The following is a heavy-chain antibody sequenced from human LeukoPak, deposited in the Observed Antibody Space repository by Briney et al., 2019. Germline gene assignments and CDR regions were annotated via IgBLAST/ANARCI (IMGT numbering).Heavy chain of an antibody. CDR3: ARLGAAAPYYFDY. J-gene: IGHJ4*02. D-gene: IGHD6-13*01. CDR2: MYNSGST. CDR1: GGSISRSSHY. V-gene: IGHV4-39*01. Sequence: PSETLSLTCIVSGGSISRSSHYWGWIRQPPGKGLEWIGSMYNSGSTYYNPSFKSRVTISVDTSKNQYSLKLSSVTATDTAVYYCARLGAAAPYYFDYWGQGTLVTVSS.